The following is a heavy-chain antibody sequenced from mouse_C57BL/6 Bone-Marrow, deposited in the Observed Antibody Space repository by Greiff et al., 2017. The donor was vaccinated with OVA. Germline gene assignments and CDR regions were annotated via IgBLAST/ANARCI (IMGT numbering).Heavy chain of an antibody. J-gene: IGHJ4*01. CDR3: ARHYYSNFYAMDY. CDR1: GYAFSSSW. Sequence: VQLQQSGPELVKPGASVKISCKASGYAFSSSWMNWVKPRPGTGLEWIGRIYPGDGDTNYNGKFKGQDTLNADKSSSTADMKLSSLTSEDSSVYCCARHYYSNFYAMDYWGQGTSVTVSS. V-gene: IGHV1-82*01. CDR2: IYPGDGDT. D-gene: IGHD2-5*01.